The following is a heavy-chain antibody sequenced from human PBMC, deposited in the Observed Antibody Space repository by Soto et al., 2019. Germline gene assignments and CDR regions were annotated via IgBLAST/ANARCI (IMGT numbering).Heavy chain of an antibody. V-gene: IGHV4-30-4*01. Sequence: NPSETLSLTCTVSGGSISSGDYYWSWIRQPPGKGLEWIGYIYYSGSTYYNPSLKSRVTISVDTSKNQFSLKLSSVTAADTAVYYCARELTTVTSAGMDVWGQGTTVTVSS. J-gene: IGHJ6*02. CDR3: ARELTTVTSAGMDV. CDR1: GGSISSGDYY. CDR2: IYYSGST. D-gene: IGHD4-17*01.